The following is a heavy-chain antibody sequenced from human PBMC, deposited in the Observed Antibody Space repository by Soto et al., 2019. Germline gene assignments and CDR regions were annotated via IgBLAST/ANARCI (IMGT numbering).Heavy chain of an antibody. CDR3: ATRIQISGYGDYYYYGMDA. J-gene: IGHJ6*02. Sequence: VHLVESGGGVVQPGRSLRLSCAASGFTFKNYVMHWVRQAPGKGLEWVSVISHDGGTKHYADSVKGRFTIFRDDSKNTVALQMTSLRPDDTAVYYCATRIQISGYGDYYYYGMDAWGQGTTVIVSS. CDR2: ISHDGGTK. V-gene: IGHV3-30*03. D-gene: IGHD3-3*01. CDR1: GFTFKNYV.